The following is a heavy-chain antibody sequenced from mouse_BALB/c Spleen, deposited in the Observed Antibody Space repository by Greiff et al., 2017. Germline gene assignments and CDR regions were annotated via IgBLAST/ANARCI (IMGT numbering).Heavy chain of an antibody. J-gene: IGHJ4*01. Sequence: EVKLQESGGGLVKPGGSLKLSCAASGFTFSSYAMSWVRQTPEKRLEWVASISSGGSTYYPDSVKGRFTISRDNARNILYLQMSSLRSEDTAMYYCARGGYRYDDYYAMDDWGQGTSVTVSS. CDR3: ARGGYRYDDYYAMDD. V-gene: IGHV5-6-5*01. CDR1: GFTFSSYA. D-gene: IGHD2-14*01. CDR2: ISSGGST.